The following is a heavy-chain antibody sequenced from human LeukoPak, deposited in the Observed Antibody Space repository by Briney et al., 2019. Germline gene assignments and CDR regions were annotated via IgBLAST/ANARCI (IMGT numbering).Heavy chain of an antibody. CDR3: ARGSIAAAGTSFDY. J-gene: IGHJ4*02. V-gene: IGHV1-8*01. Sequence: GASVKVSCKASGYTFTSYDINWVRQATGQGLEWMGWMNPNSGNTGYAQKFQGRVTMTRNTSISTAYMELSSLRSEDTAVYYCARGSIAAAGTSFDYWGQGTLVTVSS. CDR1: GYTFTSYD. CDR2: MNPNSGNT. D-gene: IGHD6-13*01.